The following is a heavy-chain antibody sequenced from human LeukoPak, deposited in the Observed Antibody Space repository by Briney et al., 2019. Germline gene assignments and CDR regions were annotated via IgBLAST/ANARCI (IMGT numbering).Heavy chain of an antibody. J-gene: IGHJ4*02. CDR3: ASNPFYSSGWQIDY. D-gene: IGHD6-19*01. CDR2: IYYSGST. CDR1: GGSISSGDYY. Sequence: SETLSLTCTVSGGSISSGDYYWSWIRQPPGKGLEWSGYIYYSGSTYYNPSLKSRVTISVDTSKNQFSLKLSSVTAADTAVYYCASNPFYSSGWQIDYWGQGTLVTVSS. V-gene: IGHV4-30-4*01.